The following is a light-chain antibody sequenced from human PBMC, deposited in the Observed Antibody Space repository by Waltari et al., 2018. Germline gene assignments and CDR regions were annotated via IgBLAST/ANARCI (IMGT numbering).Light chain of an antibody. CDR3: ASWDDILIGRL. Sequence: QSVLTQPPSASAAPGQRVNISCSCSTSNIGNNFFYWYQQLPGTAPRLVIHRASQRPSGIPDRFSGSKSGTSASLAISGLRSEDEADYYCASWDDILIGRLFGGGTKLTVL. CDR1: TSNIGNNF. J-gene: IGLJ2*01. V-gene: IGLV1-47*01. CDR2: RAS.